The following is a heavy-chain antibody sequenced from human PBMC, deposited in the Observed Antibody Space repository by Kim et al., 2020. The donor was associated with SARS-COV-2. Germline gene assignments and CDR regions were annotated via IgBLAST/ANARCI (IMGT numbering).Heavy chain of an antibody. J-gene: IGHJ3*02. CDR3: ARGLKWYYDILTGYRKEAFDI. CDR1: GGSFSGYY. Sequence: SETLSLTCAVYGGSFSGYYWSWIRQPPGKGLEWIGEINHSGSTNYNPSLKSRVTISVDTSKNQFSLKLSSVTAADTAVYYCARGLKWYYDILTGYRKEAFDIWGQGTMVSVSS. V-gene: IGHV4-34*01. CDR2: INHSGST. D-gene: IGHD3-9*01.